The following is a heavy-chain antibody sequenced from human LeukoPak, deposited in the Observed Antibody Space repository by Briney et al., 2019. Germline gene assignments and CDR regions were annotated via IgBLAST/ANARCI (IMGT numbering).Heavy chain of an antibody. CDR1: AFAFSNHA. V-gene: IGHV3-23*01. J-gene: IGHJ4*02. CDR2: ISISGGTT. Sequence: GGSLRLSCTASAFAFSNHAMSWVRQAPGKGLEWVSSISISGGTTYYADSVKGRFTISRENSKSTLYLQMNNLRADDTAVYYCANEIRPNDYWGQGTLVTVSS. D-gene: IGHD4-17*01. CDR3: ANEIRPNDY.